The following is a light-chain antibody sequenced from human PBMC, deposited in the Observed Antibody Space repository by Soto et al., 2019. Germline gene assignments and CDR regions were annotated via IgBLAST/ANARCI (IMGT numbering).Light chain of an antibody. Sequence: QLVLTQPASVSGSPGQSITISCTGTSSDVGAYNFVSWYQQHPGTVPKLLIYEVTNRPSGVSHRFSGSKSGNTASLTISGLQAEDEADYYCNSYTTTSTYVFGTGTKVTVL. CDR2: EVT. CDR1: SSDVGAYNF. V-gene: IGLV2-14*01. CDR3: NSYTTTSTYV. J-gene: IGLJ1*01.